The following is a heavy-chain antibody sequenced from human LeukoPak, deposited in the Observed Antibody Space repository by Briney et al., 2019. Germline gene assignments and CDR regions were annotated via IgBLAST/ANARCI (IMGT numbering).Heavy chain of an antibody. CDR2: IYYSGST. D-gene: IGHD4-17*01. J-gene: IGHJ4*02. V-gene: IGHV4-39*01. CDR3: ARQNGDYYFDY. CDR1: GGSIRSSYYY. Sequence: SETLSLTCTVSGGSIRSSYYYWGWIRQPPGTGLEWIGSIYYSGSTYYNPSLKSRVTISVDTSKNQFSLKLSSVTAADTAVYYCARQNGDYYFDYWGQGTLVTVSS.